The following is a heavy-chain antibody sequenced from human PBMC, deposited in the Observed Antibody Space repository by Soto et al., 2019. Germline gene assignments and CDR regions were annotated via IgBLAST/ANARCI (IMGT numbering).Heavy chain of an antibody. J-gene: IGHJ6*02. Sequence: PGGSLRLSCAASGFTFSSYGMHWVRQAPGKGLEWVAVISYDGSNKYYADSVEGRFTISRDNSKNTLYLQMNSLRAEDTAVYYCAKDRGYWDYYYYGMDVWGQGTTVTVSS. CDR1: GFTFSSYG. V-gene: IGHV3-30*18. CDR3: AKDRGYWDYYYYGMDV. CDR2: ISYDGSNK. D-gene: IGHD2-21*01.